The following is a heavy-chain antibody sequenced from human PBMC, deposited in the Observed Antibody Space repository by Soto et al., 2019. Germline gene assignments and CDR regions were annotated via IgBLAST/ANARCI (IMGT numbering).Heavy chain of an antibody. CDR2: ISSSSSTT. V-gene: IGHV3-48*01. J-gene: IGHJ6*01. D-gene: IGHD2-15*01. Sequence: GKGLELVSAISSSSSTTYYADSVKGRFTISRDNAKNPLYLHMNSLRAEDTAVYYCARDFRFFCASIRRDTCCSYGLDV. CDR3: ARDFRFFCASIRRDTCCSYGLDV.